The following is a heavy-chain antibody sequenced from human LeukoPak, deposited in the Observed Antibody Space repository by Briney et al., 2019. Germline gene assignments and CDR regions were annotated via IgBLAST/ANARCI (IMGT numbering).Heavy chain of an antibody. D-gene: IGHD4-11*01. J-gene: IGHJ5*02. Sequence: ASVKVSCKASGYTFTGYYMHWVRQAPGQGLEWMGWINPNSGGTNYAQKFQGRVTMTRDTSISTAYMELSRLRSDDTAVYYCASEKGGYSNYKYWFDPWGQGTLVTVSS. CDR1: GYTFTGYY. V-gene: IGHV1-2*02. CDR3: ASEKGGYSNYKYWFDP. CDR2: INPNSGGT.